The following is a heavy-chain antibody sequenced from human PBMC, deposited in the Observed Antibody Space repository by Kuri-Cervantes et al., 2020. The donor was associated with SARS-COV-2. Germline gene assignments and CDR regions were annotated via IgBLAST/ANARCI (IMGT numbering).Heavy chain of an antibody. CDR1: GFTFSSFS. V-gene: IGHV3-30*03. CDR2: ILYDGSQQ. J-gene: IGHJ4*02. D-gene: IGHD1-26*01. Sequence: GESLKISCAASGFTFSSFSIQWVRQAPGQGLEWVALILYDGSQQFYADSVKGRFTISRGNSKKTVYLQMNNLRPDDTALYYCARVGEQGYWGQGTQVTVSS. CDR3: ARVGEQGY.